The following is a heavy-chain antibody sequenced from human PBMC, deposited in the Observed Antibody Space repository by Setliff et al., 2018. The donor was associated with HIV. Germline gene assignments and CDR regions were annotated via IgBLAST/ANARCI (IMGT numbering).Heavy chain of an antibody. V-gene: IGHV1-8*02. D-gene: IGHD4-4*01. J-gene: IGHJ3*01. CDR1: GYSFTGYY. CDR2: INPNSGNT. Sequence: ASVKVSCKASGYSFTGYYIHWVRQAPGQGLEWMGWINPNSGNTGYAERFQGRVTMTRDTSISTVYMELTSLRSEDMAVYYCARGLRQNRSNSDVFDVWGQGTVVTVSS. CDR3: ARGLRQNRSNSDVFDV.